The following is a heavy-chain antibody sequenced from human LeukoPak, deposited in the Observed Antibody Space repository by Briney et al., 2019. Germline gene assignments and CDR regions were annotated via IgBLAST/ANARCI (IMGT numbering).Heavy chain of an antibody. CDR2: INHSGST. Sequence: SETLSLTCAVYGGSFSGYYWSWIRQPPGKGLEWIGEINHSGSTNYNPSLKSRVTISVDTSKNQFSLKLSSVTAADTAVYYCARGKPPRASGAARPNYYYYYGVDVWGQGTTVTVSS. CDR1: GGSFSGYY. D-gene: IGHD6-6*01. V-gene: IGHV4-34*01. J-gene: IGHJ6*02. CDR3: ARGKPPRASGAARPNYYYYYGVDV.